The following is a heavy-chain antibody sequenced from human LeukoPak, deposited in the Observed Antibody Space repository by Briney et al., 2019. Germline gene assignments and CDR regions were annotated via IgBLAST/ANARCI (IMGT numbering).Heavy chain of an antibody. V-gene: IGHV3-9*01. Sequence: GGSLRLSCAASGFTFDDYAMHWVRQAPGKGLEWVSGISWNSGSIGYADSVEGRFTISRDDSKNTLNLQMNSLRAEDTAVYYCAKDLGGLAAGTSTFDCWGQGTLVTVSS. CDR2: ISWNSGSI. J-gene: IGHJ4*02. CDR3: AKDLGGLAAGTSTFDC. CDR1: GFTFDDYA. D-gene: IGHD6-13*01.